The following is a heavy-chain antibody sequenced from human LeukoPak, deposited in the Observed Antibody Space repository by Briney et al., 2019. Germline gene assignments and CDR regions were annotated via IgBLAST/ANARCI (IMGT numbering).Heavy chain of an antibody. V-gene: IGHV4-34*01. D-gene: IGHD2-21*02. CDR2: INHSGST. CDR1: GGSFSGYY. CDR3: ARGRGVWGPVYYGMDV. Sequence: PSETLSLTCAVYGGSFSGYYWSWIRQAPGKGLEWIGEINHSGSTNYNPSLKSRVTISVDTSKNQFSLKLSSVTAADTAVYYCARGRGVWGPVYYGMDVWGQGTTVTVSS. J-gene: IGHJ6*02.